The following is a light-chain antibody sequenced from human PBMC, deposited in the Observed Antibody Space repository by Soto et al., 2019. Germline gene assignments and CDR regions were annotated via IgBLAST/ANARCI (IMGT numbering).Light chain of an antibody. CDR1: QSVSSSY. V-gene: IGKV3-20*01. CDR2: GAS. J-gene: IGKJ4*01. Sequence: EIVLTQSPGTLTLSPGERATLSCRASQSVSSSYLAWYQQKPGQAPRLLIYGASSRATGIPDRFSGSGSGTDFTLTISRLDPEYFAVYYCQQYGSSPLTFGGGTKVEIK. CDR3: QQYGSSPLT.